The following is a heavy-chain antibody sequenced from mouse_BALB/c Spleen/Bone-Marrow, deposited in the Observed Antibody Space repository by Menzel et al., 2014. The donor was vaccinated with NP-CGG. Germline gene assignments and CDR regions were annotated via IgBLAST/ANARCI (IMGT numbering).Heavy chain of an antibody. D-gene: IGHD2-14*01. CDR2: INPSTGYT. V-gene: IGHV1-7*01. J-gene: IGHJ3*01. CDR3: ARYYRYDGFAY. Sequence: QVQLQQSGAELAKPGASVKMPCKASGYTFTSYWMHWVKQRPGQGLEWIGYINPSTGYTEYNQKFKDKATLTADKSSSTAYMQLGSLTSEDSAVYYCARYYRYDGFAYWGQGTLVTVSA. CDR1: GYTFTSYW.